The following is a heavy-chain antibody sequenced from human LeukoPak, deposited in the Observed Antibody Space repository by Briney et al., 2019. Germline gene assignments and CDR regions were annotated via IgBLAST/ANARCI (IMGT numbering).Heavy chain of an antibody. CDR2: INLDGSQK. D-gene: IGHD4/OR15-4a*01. CDR1: GLTVFNYW. J-gene: IGHJ4*02. V-gene: IGHV3-7*01. CDR3: ARDVDYANPRHDY. Sequence: PGGSLRLTCAASGLTVFNYWMSWVRQAPGKGLEWVANINLDGSQKYYVDSLKGRFTISRDNAKNSLYLQMDSLRVEDTAVYYCARDVDYANPRHDYWGQGTLVTVSS.